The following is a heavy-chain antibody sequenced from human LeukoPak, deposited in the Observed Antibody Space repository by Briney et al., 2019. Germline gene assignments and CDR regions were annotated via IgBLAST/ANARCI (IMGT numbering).Heavy chain of an antibody. J-gene: IGHJ3*01. CDR1: GGSISSGGYF. D-gene: IGHD1-14*01. Sequence: SETLSLTCTVSGGSISSGGYFWTWVRQPTGEGLEWIGYIYYTGTTYYNPSLESRVSMSADPSKNQFSLKVNSVTAADTAVYYCARVLSEAFDFWGHGTVVTVSS. V-gene: IGHV4-31*03. CDR2: IYYTGTT. CDR3: ARVLSEAFDF.